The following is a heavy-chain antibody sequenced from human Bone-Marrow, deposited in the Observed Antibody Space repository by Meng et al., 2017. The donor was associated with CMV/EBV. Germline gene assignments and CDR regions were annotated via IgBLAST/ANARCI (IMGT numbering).Heavy chain of an antibody. J-gene: IGHJ6*02. CDR3: ARDVLLWFGESPPQNYGMDV. V-gene: IGHV1-18*04. CDR2: ISAYNGNT. CDR1: GYTFTGYY. Sequence: ASVKVSCKASGYTFTGYYMHWVRQAPGQGLEWMGWISAYNGNTNYAQKFQGRVTITADKSTSTAYMELSSLRSEDTAVYYCARDVLLWFGESPPQNYGMDVWGQGTTVTVSS. D-gene: IGHD3-10*01.